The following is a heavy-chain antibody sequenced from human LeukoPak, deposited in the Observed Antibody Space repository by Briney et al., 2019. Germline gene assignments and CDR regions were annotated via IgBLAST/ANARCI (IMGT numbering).Heavy chain of an antibody. CDR2: IYYSGST. D-gene: IGHD3-10*01. CDR3: ARTMVRGVISLFDY. CDR1: GGSISSGDYY. J-gene: IGHJ4*02. V-gene: IGHV4-30-4*01. Sequence: PSQTLSLTCTVSGGSISSGDYYWSWIRQPPGKGLEWIGYIYYSGSTYYNPSLKSRVTISVDTSKNQFSLKLSSVTAADTAAYYCARTMVRGVISLFDYWGQGTLVTVSS.